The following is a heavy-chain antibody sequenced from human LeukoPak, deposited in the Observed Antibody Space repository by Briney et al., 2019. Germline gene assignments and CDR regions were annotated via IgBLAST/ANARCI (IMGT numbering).Heavy chain of an antibody. CDR1: GFTFNIYT. V-gene: IGHV3-23*01. CDR2: ISDNGGST. J-gene: IGHJ3*02. CDR3: AREKGAFDI. Sequence: GGSLRLSCAASGFTFNIYTMSWVRQAPGKGLEWVSIISDNGGSTYYADSVKGRFTISRDNAKNSLYLQMNSLRAEDTAVYYCAREKGAFDIWGQGTMVTVSS.